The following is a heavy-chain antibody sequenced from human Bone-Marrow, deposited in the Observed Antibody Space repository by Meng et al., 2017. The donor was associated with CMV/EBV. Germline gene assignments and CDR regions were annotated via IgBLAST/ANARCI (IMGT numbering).Heavy chain of an antibody. V-gene: IGHV1-69*10. CDR3: ASSPLGYCSSTSCYLLRPLYYYYGMDV. Sequence: SVKVSCKASGGTFSSYAISWVRQAPGQGLEWMGGIIPILGIANYAQKFQGRVTITADKSTSTAYMELSSLRSEDTAVYYCASSPLGYCSSTSCYLLRPLYYYYGMDVWGQGPTVTVSS. CDR1: GGTFSSYA. D-gene: IGHD2-2*01. CDR2: IIPILGIA. J-gene: IGHJ6*02.